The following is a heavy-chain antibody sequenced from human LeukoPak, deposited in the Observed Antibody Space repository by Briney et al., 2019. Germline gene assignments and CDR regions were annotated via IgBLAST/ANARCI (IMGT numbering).Heavy chain of an antibody. D-gene: IGHD3/OR15-3a*01. CDR1: GGSISSSSYY. V-gene: IGHV4-39*01. CDR2: IYYSGNT. J-gene: IGHJ4*02. CDR3: ARQTGSGLFILP. Sequence: SETLSPTCTVSGGSISSSSYYWGWIRQPPGKGLEWIGSIYYSGNTYYNASLKSQVSISIDTSKNQFSLKLTSVTAADTAVYYCARQTGSGLFILPGGQGTLVTVSS.